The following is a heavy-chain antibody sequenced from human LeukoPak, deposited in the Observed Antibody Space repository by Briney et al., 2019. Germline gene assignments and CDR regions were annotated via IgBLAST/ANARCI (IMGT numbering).Heavy chain of an antibody. Sequence: GGSLRLSCAASGFTFSSYSMNWVRQAPGKGLEWVSAISGSGGSTYYADSVKGRFTISRDNSKNTLYLQMNSLRAEDTAVYYCAKDFRSYRSYWGQGTLVTVSS. J-gene: IGHJ4*02. CDR3: AKDFRSYRSY. CDR2: ISGSGGST. V-gene: IGHV3-23*01. CDR1: GFTFSSYS. D-gene: IGHD3-16*02.